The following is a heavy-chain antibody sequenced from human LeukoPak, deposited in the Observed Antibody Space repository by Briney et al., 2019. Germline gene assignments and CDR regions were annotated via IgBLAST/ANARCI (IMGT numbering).Heavy chain of an antibody. CDR2: ITSSSSYI. D-gene: IGHD3-22*01. CDR1: GFTFSSYS. V-gene: IGHV3-21*01. CDR3: ARDPYYYDSSGYLLRVYPDY. J-gene: IGHJ4*02. Sequence: GGSLRLSCAASGFTFSSYSMNWVRQAPGKGLEWVSSITSSSSYIYYADSVKGRFTISRDNAKNSLYLQMNSLRAEDTAVYYCARDPYYYDSSGYLLRVYPDYWGQGTLVTVSS.